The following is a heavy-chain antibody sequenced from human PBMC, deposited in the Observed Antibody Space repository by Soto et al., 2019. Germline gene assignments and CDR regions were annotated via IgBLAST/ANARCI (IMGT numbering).Heavy chain of an antibody. D-gene: IGHD4-17*01. CDR2: IKSKTDGGTT. J-gene: IGHJ6*02. V-gene: IGHV3-15*01. CDR3: TIDPTVTTSFYYYYYGMDV. Sequence: KTGGSLRLSCAASGFTFSNAWMSWVRQAPGKGLEWVGRIKSKTDGGTTDYAAPVKGRFTISRDDSKNTLYLQMNSLKTEDTAVHYCTIDPTVTTSFYYYYYGMDVWGQGTTVTVSS. CDR1: GFTFSNAW.